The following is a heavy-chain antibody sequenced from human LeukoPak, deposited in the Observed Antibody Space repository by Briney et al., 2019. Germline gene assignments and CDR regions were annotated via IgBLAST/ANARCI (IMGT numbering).Heavy chain of an antibody. CDR2: ISYDGSNK. V-gene: IGHV3-30-3*01. CDR3: ARVKSVVVAAKMVDY. D-gene: IGHD2-15*01. CDR1: GFTFSSYA. Sequence: PGGSLRLSCAASGFTFSSYAMHWVRQAPGKGLEWVAVISYDGSNKYYAASVKGRFTISRDNSKNTLYLQMNSLRAEDTAVYYCARVKSVVVAAKMVDYWGQGTLVTVSS. J-gene: IGHJ4*02.